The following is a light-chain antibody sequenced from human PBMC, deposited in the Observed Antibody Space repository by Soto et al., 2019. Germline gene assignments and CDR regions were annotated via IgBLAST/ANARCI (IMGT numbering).Light chain of an antibody. CDR1: QNIKKY. Sequence: IQMTQSPSSLSASVGDRVTITCRASQNIKKYLNWYQQKPGKAPNLLIYTASSLQVGFPSRFSGSGSGTDFTLTISSLQPEDFATYYCQQSFGTPLTFGGGTKVDI. J-gene: IGKJ4*01. CDR3: QQSFGTPLT. CDR2: TAS. V-gene: IGKV1-39*01.